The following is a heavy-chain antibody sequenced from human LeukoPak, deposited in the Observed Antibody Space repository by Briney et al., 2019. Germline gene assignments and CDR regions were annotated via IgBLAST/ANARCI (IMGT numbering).Heavy chain of an antibody. D-gene: IGHD3-22*01. CDR2: IGPAGDT. J-gene: IGHJ4*02. Sequence: GGFLRLSCAASGFTFSSYDMHWVRQATGKGLEWVSAIGPAGDTYYPGSVKGRFTISRENAKNSLYLQMNSLRAGDTAVYYCARGTDSSGYYDTPDFDYWGQGTLVTVSS. CDR3: ARGTDSSGYYDTPDFDY. CDR1: GFTFSSYD. V-gene: IGHV3-13*01.